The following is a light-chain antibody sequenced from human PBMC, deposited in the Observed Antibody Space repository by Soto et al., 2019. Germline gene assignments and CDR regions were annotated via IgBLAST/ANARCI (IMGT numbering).Light chain of an antibody. Sequence: EIVLTQSPGTLSLSPGERATLSCRASQSLSINYLAWYQQRPGQPPSLLLYDASSRAAGIPDRFSGGGSGTDFSQPISRLEPNDFAVYYWQHYGSSPPSTFGPGTKLEIK. CDR2: DAS. CDR1: QSLSINY. V-gene: IGKV3-20*01. CDR3: QHYGSSPPST. J-gene: IGKJ2*01.